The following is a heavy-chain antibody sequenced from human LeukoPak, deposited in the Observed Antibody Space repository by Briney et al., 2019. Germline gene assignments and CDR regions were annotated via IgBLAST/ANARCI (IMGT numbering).Heavy chain of an antibody. CDR2: ILYSGST. D-gene: IGHD2-2*01. CDR3: ARQEVGAGYCSSTSCAEPHWFDP. CDR1: GGSISSTSH. V-gene: IGHV4-39*01. J-gene: IGHJ5*02. Sequence: SETLSLTCIVSGGSISSTSHWGWIRQPPGKGLEWIGTILYSGSTFYNPSLKSRVTISVDTSKNQFSLKLNSVTAADTAVYYCARQEVGAGYCSSTSCAEPHWFDPWGQGTLVTVSS.